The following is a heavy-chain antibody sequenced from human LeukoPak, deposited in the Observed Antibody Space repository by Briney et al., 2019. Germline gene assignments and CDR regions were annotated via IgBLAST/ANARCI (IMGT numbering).Heavy chain of an antibody. V-gene: IGHV3-7*01. CDR2: IKQDGSEK. CDR3: ARDEYGDYARVFDY. Sequence: GGSLRLSCEGDGFTFSNYWMTWVGQAPGKGREGVACIKQDGSEKFYVDSAKGRFTISRDNAKKSLYLQMNSLRAEDTAVYYCARDEYGDYARVFDYWGQGTLVTVSS. J-gene: IGHJ4*02. CDR1: GFTFSNYW. D-gene: IGHD4-17*01.